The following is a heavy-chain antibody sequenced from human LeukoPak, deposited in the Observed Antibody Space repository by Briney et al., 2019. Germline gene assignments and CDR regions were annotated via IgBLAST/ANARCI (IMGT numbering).Heavy chain of an antibody. CDR1: GFTFSSYE. Sequence: GGSLRLSCAASGFTFSSYEMNWVRQAPGRGLEWVSYISTTGSTIYYAESVKGRFTISRDNAKNSLYLQMNSLRADDTAVYYCATHINSYGYGWGQGPLVTVSS. CDR2: ISTTGSTI. D-gene: IGHD5-18*01. J-gene: IGHJ4*02. CDR3: ATHINSYGYG. V-gene: IGHV3-48*03.